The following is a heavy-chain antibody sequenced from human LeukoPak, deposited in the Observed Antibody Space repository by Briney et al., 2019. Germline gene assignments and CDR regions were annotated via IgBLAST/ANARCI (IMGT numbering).Heavy chain of an antibody. J-gene: IGHJ4*02. V-gene: IGHV4-39*01. Sequence: SETLSLTCTVSGGSISSSDYYWGWIRQPPGKGLEWIASIYYSGTTHYNPSHQSRVTMSVDTSKNQFSLKLSSVTAADTAVYYCAIFSDIAHFDYWGQGTLVTVSS. CDR3: AIFSDIAHFDY. CDR2: IYYSGTT. D-gene: IGHD2-15*01. CDR1: GGSISSSDYY.